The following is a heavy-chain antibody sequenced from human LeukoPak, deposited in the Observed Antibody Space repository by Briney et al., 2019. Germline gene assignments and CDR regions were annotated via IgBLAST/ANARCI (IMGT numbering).Heavy chain of an antibody. J-gene: IGHJ4*02. CDR2: ISYDGIKK. CDR1: GFSISSYG. D-gene: IGHD2-15*01. CDR3: AGSYSYYLDY. V-gene: IGHV3-30*03. Sequence: GGSLRLSCAASGFSISSYGMHWVRQAPGKGLEWVAIISYDGIKKYYADSVNGRFTISRDESENTVFLQMNNLSAEDPAVYYCAGSYSYYLDYWGQGTLVTVSS.